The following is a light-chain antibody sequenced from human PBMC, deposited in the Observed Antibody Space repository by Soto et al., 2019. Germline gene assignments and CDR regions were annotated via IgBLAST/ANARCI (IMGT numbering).Light chain of an antibody. Sequence: EIVLTQSPGTLSLSPGARATLSCRASQSVDRNYLAWYQHKPGQAPRLLIYGASTRATGIPDRFSGSGSGTDFTLTISSLEPGDFAVYYCQHFGGTTFTFGQGTRLEIK. CDR1: QSVDRNY. CDR2: GAS. V-gene: IGKV3-20*01. CDR3: QHFGGTTFT. J-gene: IGKJ5*01.